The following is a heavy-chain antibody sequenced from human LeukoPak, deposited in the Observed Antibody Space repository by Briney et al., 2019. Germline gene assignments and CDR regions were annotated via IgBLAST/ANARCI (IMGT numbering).Heavy chain of an antibody. CDR3: ARVASSGTDWSAFDI. Sequence: PGGSLRLSCAASGFTFSSYGMHWVRQAPGKGLEWVAVIWYDGSNKYYADSVKGRFTISRDNSKNTLYLQMNSLRAEDTAVYYCARVASSGTDWSAFDIWGQGTMVTVSS. V-gene: IGHV3-33*01. D-gene: IGHD3-10*01. CDR2: IWYDGSNK. CDR1: GFTFSSYG. J-gene: IGHJ3*02.